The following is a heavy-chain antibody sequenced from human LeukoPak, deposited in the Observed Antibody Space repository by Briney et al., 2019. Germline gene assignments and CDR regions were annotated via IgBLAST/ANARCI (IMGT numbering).Heavy chain of an antibody. J-gene: IGHJ4*02. D-gene: IGHD2-8*02. CDR1: GDTISNGVKY. Sequence: SETLSLTCTVSGDTISNGVKYWSWIRQHPGRGLEWIGYIYHSGRSYYNPSLKSRITMSVDTSKNQFSLNLSSVTAADTAVYYCARDQVECTGGTCQSRVGFDFWGQGTLVTVSS. CDR2: IYHSGRS. V-gene: IGHV4-31*03. CDR3: ARDQVECTGGTCQSRVGFDF.